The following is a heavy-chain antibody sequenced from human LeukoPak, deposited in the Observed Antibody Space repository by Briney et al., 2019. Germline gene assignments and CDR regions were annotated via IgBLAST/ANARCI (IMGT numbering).Heavy chain of an antibody. CDR2: INPSGGNT. CDR1: GYTFTSYY. D-gene: IGHD6-19*01. J-gene: IGHJ3*02. CDR3: ARGDRRSIAVAGPGDAFDI. Sequence: GASVTVSCKASGYTFTSYYMHWVRQAPGQGLEWMGIINPSGGNTSYAQKFQGRVTMTRDTSTSTVYMELSSLRSEDKAVYYCARGDRRSIAVAGPGDAFDIWGQGTMVTVSS. V-gene: IGHV1-46*01.